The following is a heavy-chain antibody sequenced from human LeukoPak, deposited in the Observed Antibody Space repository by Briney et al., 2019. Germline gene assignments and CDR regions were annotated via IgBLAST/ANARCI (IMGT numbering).Heavy chain of an antibody. CDR1: GGTFSSYA. CDR3: AREEDWGQYWYFDL. Sequence: SVKVSCKTSGGTFSSYAISWVRQAPGQGLEWMGRIIPIFGTANYAQEFQGRVTITTDESTSTAYMELSSLRSEDTAVYYCAREEDWGQYWYFDLWGRGTLVTVSS. J-gene: IGHJ2*01. CDR2: IIPIFGTA. D-gene: IGHD3/OR15-3a*01. V-gene: IGHV1-69*05.